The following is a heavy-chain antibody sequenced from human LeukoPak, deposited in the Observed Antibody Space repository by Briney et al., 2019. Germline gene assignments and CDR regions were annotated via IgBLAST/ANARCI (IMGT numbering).Heavy chain of an antibody. D-gene: IGHD5-18*01. J-gene: IGHJ4*02. V-gene: IGHV3-33*01. CDR3: ARDNVLQLSFDY. CDR1: GFTFSSYG. Sequence: GGSLRLSCAASGFTFSSYGMHWVRQAPGKGLEWVAVIWYDGSNKYYADSVKDRFTISRGNSKNTLYLQMNSLRAEDTAVYYCARDNVLQLSFDYWGQGTLVTVSS. CDR2: IWYDGSNK.